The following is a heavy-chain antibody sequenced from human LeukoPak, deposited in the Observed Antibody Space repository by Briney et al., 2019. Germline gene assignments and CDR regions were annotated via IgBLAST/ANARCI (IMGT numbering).Heavy chain of an antibody. CDR1: GGSISSYY. V-gene: IGHV4-59*01. CDR2: IYYSGST. J-gene: IGHJ5*02. D-gene: IGHD3-9*01. CDR3: ARSGAVLRYFDWFGP. Sequence: SETLSLTCTVSGGSISSYYWSWIRQPPGKGLEWIGYIYYSGSTNYNPSLKSRVTISVDTSKNQFSLKLSSVTAADTAVYYCARSGAVLRYFDWFGPWGQGTLVTVSS.